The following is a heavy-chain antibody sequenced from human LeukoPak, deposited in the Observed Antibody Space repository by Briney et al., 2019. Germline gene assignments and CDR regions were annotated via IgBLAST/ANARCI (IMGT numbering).Heavy chain of an antibody. D-gene: IGHD6-13*01. Sequence: SVKVSCKASGYTFTSYGISWVRQAPGQGLEWMGRIIPILGIANYAQKFQGRVTITADKSTSTAYMELSSLRSEDTAVYYCARVARIAAAPFDPWGQGTLVTVSS. CDR3: ARVARIAAAPFDP. CDR2: IIPILGIA. CDR1: GYTFTSYG. V-gene: IGHV1-69*04. J-gene: IGHJ5*02.